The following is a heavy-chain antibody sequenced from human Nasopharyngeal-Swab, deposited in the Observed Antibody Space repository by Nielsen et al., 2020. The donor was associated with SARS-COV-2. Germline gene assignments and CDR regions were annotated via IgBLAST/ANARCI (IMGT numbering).Heavy chain of an antibody. V-gene: IGHV4-59*08. D-gene: IGHD1-26*01. CDR1: GGPISSSD. J-gene: IGHJ5*02. CDR3: AKMTYSGSYDRWFDP. Sequence: SETLSLTCSVSGGPISSSDWGWVRQPPGKGLEWIGFVYYTGSTNYNLSLRSRVAISVDASKNQLSLKLTSVTATDTAVYYCAKMTYSGSYDRWFDPWGQGTLFTVSS. CDR2: VYYTGST.